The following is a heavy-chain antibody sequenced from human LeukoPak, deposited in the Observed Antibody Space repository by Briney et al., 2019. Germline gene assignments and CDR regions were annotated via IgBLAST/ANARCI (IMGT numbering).Heavy chain of an antibody. CDR2: INHSGST. Sequence: SETLSLTCAVYGGSFSGYYWSWIRQPPGKGLEWIGEINHSGSTNYNPSLKSRVTISVDTSKNQFSLKLSSVTAADTAVYYCASTPRSTWFDPWGQGTLVTVSS. CDR3: ASTPRSTWFDP. D-gene: IGHD2-15*01. V-gene: IGHV4-34*01. CDR1: GGSFSGYY. J-gene: IGHJ5*02.